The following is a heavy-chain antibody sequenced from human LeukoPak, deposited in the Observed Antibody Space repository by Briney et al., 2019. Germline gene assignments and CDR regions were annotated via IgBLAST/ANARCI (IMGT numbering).Heavy chain of an antibody. CDR1: GFTFSSYS. CDR3: ARRQY. J-gene: IGHJ4*02. CDR2: ISSSPGYI. Sequence: GSLRPSCAASGFTFSSYSMNWVRPAPGKGLEWVSTISSSPGYIYYADSVKGRFTISRDNANNSLYLQMNSLSAEDTAVYYCARRQYWGQGTLVTVSS. V-gene: IGHV3-21*01.